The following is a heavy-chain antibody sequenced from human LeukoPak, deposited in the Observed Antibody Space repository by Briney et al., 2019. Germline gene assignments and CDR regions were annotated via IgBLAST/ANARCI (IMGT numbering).Heavy chain of an antibody. V-gene: IGHV3-48*04. Sequence: SGGSLRLSCAASGFTFSSYSMNWVRQAPGKGLEWVSYISSSSSTIYYADSVKGRFTISRDNAKNSLYLHMNSLRAEDTAVYYCARYCSTGGCEDAFDIWGQGTMVTVSS. D-gene: IGHD2-15*01. CDR2: ISSSSSTI. J-gene: IGHJ3*02. CDR1: GFTFSSYS. CDR3: ARYCSTGGCEDAFDI.